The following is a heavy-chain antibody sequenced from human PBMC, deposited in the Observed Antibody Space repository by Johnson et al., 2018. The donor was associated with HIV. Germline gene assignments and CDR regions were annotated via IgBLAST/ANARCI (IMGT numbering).Heavy chain of an antibody. D-gene: IGHD5-12*01. V-gene: IGHV3-74*01. CDR1: GFTLSDYG. CDR3: AKIWGDIAATGDAFDI. CDR2: VNSVGYRT. Sequence: VQLVESGGGLVQPGGSLRLSCAAYGFTLSDYGMHWVRQGTGKGLAWVARVNSVGYRTSDAGPVNGRLTISRDNAKNTLYLQMDSRRPEDTAVYYCAKIWGDIAATGDAFDIWGQGTMVTVSS. J-gene: IGHJ3*02.